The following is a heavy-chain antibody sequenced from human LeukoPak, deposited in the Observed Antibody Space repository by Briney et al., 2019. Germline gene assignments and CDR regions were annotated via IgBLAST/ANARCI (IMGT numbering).Heavy chain of an antibody. J-gene: IGHJ6*02. D-gene: IGHD6-6*01. CDR1: GGSISSGDYY. CDR2: IYYSGST. CDR3: ARASFIAARPGRGMDV. Sequence: PSETLSLTCTVSGGSISSGDYYCSWVRQPPGEGLEWIGYIYYSGSTYYNPSLKSRVTISVDTSKNQFSLKLSSVTAADTAVYYCARASFIAARPGRGMDVWGQGTTVTVSS. V-gene: IGHV4-30-4*01.